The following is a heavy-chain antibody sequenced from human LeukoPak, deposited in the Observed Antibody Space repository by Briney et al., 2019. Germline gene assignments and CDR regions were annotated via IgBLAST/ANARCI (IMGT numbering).Heavy chain of an antibody. D-gene: IGHD6-19*01. CDR2: IYYSGST. CDR1: GGSISSYY. Sequence: SETLSLTCTVSGGSISSYYWSWIRQPPGKGLEWIGYIYYSGSTNYNPSLKSRVTISVDTSKNQFSLKLSSVTAADTAVYYCARDRGGSGWNDAFDIWGQGTMVTVSS. CDR3: ARDRGGSGWNDAFDI. V-gene: IGHV4-59*01. J-gene: IGHJ3*02.